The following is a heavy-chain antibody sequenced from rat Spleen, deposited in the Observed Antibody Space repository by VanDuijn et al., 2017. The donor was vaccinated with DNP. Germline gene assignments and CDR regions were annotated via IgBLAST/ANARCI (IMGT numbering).Heavy chain of an antibody. Sequence: EVQLVESGGGFVQPGRSLKLSCAASGFTFSDYYMAWVRQAPPKGLEWVAYTNYAGGSTYNGDSVKGRFTISRDNAKSTLYLQINSLRSEDMATYYCARHVLPLRVWDYWGQGVMVTVSS. CDR2: TNYAGGST. J-gene: IGHJ2*01. V-gene: IGHV5-22*01. CDR1: GFTFSDYY. CDR3: ARHVLPLRVWDY. D-gene: IGHD1-4*01.